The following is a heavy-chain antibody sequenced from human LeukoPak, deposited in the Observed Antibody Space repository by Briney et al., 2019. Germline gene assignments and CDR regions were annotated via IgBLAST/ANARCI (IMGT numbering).Heavy chain of an antibody. CDR2: ISTSGGST. J-gene: IGHJ4*02. Sequence: PGGSLRLSCAASGFTFSSYAMHWVRQAPGKGLEWVSGISTSGGSTYYADSVMGRFTLSRDNSKNTLYLQMNSLRAEDTAVYYCAQDLYGDYDFDCWGQGALVTVSS. CDR3: AQDLYGDYDFDC. D-gene: IGHD4-17*01. CDR1: GFTFSSYA. V-gene: IGHV3-23*01.